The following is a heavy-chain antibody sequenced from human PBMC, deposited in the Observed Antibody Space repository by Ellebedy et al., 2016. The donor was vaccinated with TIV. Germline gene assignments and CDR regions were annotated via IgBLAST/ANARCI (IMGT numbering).Heavy chain of an antibody. CDR2: IRPSGDNS. D-gene: IGHD1-7*01. J-gene: IGHJ5*02. CDR3: ARDGNWNYARFDP. V-gene: IGHV1-46*01. CDR1: GYTFTDYY. Sequence: AASVKVSCKASGYTFTDYYIHWARQAPGQGLEWVGLIRPSGDNSRYELRFQGRLAMTVDTSTATFFLELTSLRYDDTAIYYCARDGNWNYARFDPWGQGTLVTVSS.